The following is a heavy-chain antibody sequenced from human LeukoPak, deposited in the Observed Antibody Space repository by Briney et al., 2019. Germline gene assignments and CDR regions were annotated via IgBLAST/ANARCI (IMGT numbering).Heavy chain of an antibody. CDR2: INHSGST. V-gene: IGHV4-34*01. CDR1: GGSFSGYY. CDR3: AILGSISHWFHP. J-gene: IGHJ5*02. D-gene: IGHD2/OR15-2a*01. Sequence: SETLSLTCAVYGGSFSGYYWSWIRQPPGEGLEWIGEINHSGSTNYNPSLKSRVTISVDTSKNQFSLKLSSVTAADTAVYYCAILGSISHWFHPWGQGTMVTVSS.